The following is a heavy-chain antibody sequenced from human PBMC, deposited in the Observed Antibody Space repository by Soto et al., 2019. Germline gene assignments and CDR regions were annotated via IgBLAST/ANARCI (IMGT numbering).Heavy chain of an antibody. D-gene: IGHD2-21*01. J-gene: IGHJ6*02. CDR1: GFTFEDFA. Sequence: EAQLVESGGGLVQPGRSLRLSCAASGFTFEDFAMHWVRLVPGKGLEWVSGIGWNTSKVAYADSVKGRFTISRDNAKNSVFLDMKSLRREDTALYYCVKVSSVAAGRGNFYAMDVWGQGTTVTVSS. V-gene: IGHV3-9*01. CDR3: VKVSSVAAGRGNFYAMDV. CDR2: IGWNTSKV.